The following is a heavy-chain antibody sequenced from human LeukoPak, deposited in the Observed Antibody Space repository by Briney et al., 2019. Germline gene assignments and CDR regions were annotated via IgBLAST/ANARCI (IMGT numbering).Heavy chain of an antibody. V-gene: IGHV3-23*01. CDR2: ISGIGGST. Sequence: GSLRLSCAASGFTFSSYARSGGRQAPGRGLEWVSAISGIGGSTYYADSVKGRFNISRHNSKNTLYLQMNSLRAEDTAVYYCAKDHMVATDYWGQGTLVTVSS. J-gene: IGHJ4*02. CDR1: GFTFSSYA. CDR3: AKDHMVATDY. D-gene: IGHD4-23*01.